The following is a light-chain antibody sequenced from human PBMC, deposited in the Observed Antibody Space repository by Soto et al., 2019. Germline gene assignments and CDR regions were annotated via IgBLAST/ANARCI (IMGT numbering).Light chain of an antibody. Sequence: VMTQSPATVSVSPGEGATLSCRASQSVSNKVAWYQQKPGQAPRLLMYYASTRASGIPARFSGSGSGTEFTLTISSLQSEDSATYYCQQSFIAPWTFGQGTKVEIK. CDR3: QQSFIAPWT. CDR2: YAS. CDR1: QSVSNK. V-gene: IGKV3-15*01. J-gene: IGKJ1*01.